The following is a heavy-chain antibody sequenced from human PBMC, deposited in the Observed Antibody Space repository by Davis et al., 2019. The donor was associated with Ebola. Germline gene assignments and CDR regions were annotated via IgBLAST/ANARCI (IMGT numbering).Heavy chain of an antibody. V-gene: IGHV3-66*03. J-gene: IGHJ4*02. CDR3: AKDRRHTAALDY. CDR2: MYSLGAT. CDR1: GFTVNSFDTYA. Sequence: GGSLRLSCAASGFTVNSFDTYAMSWVRQAPGRGLEWVSVMYSLGATSYADSVKGRFTISRDSSKNTLYLQMNSLRAEDTAVYYCAKDRRHTAALDYWGQGTLVTVSS. D-gene: IGHD5-18*01.